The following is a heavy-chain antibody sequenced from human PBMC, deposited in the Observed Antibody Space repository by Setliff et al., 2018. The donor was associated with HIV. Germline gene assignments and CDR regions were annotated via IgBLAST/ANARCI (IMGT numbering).Heavy chain of an antibody. CDR1: GFTFGDYT. Sequence: GSPRLSCTASGFTFGDYTMSWVRQAPGKGLEWVSYINTRSNIIYYADSVKGQFTISRDNAKNSLYLQMNSLRAEDTAVYYCARDRAESYYYYYYYMDVWGKGTTVTVSS. J-gene: IGHJ6*03. CDR3: ARDRAESYYYYYYYMDV. D-gene: IGHD3-10*01. V-gene: IGHV3-48*04. CDR2: INTRSNII.